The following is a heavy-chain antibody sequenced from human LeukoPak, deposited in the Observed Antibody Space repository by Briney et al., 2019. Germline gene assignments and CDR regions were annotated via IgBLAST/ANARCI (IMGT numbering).Heavy chain of an antibody. Sequence: SETLSLTCTVSGGSISSYHWSWIRQPPGKGLGWIGYIYYSGSTNYNPSLKSRVTISVDTSKNQFSLKLSSVTAADTAVYYCARVSGSYHYTHAFDIWGQGTMVTVSS. CDR2: IYYSGST. D-gene: IGHD3-16*02. J-gene: IGHJ3*02. V-gene: IGHV4-59*01. CDR3: ARVSGSYHYTHAFDI. CDR1: GGSISSYH.